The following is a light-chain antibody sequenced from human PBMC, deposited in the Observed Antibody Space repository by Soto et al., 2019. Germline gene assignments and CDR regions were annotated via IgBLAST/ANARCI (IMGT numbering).Light chain of an antibody. CDR1: HSVLYTSNNKSY. V-gene: IGKV4-1*01. Sequence: DIVMTQSPDSLAVSLGERATINCKSIHSVLYTSNNKSYLAWYQQQPGQPPKLLIYWASTRQSGVPDRFSGSGSCTDLSLTISSLQAEDVAVYYCLQYNGIPWTFGQGTKVEVK. CDR3: LQYNGIPWT. J-gene: IGKJ1*01. CDR2: WAS.